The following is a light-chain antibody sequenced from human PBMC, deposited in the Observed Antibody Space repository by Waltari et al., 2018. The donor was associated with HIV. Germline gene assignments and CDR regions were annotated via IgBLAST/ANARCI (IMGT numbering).Light chain of an antibody. CDR1: QSVSSY. J-gene: IGKJ4*01. V-gene: IGKV3-11*01. CDR3: QQRNNWPSFS. Sequence: VLTQSPATLSLSPGNTATLPCRASQSVSSYLAWYQQKPGQAPRLLIYDASNRATGIPPRFSGSGSGTDFTLTISSLEPEDFAVYYCQQRNNWPSFSFGGGTKVEIK. CDR2: DAS.